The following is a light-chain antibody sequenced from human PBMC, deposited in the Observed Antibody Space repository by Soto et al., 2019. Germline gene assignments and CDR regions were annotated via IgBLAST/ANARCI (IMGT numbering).Light chain of an antibody. J-gene: IGLJ1*01. CDR1: SSDVGGYDY. CDR2: EVV. Sequence: QSVLTQPASVSGSPGQSITISCTETSSDVGGYDYVSWYQRHPGKAPELMIYEVVTRPSWVSNRFSGSKSGNTASLTISGLQAEDEADYYCCSFASSSTYVFGTGTKVTVL. CDR3: CSFASSSTYV. V-gene: IGLV2-14*01.